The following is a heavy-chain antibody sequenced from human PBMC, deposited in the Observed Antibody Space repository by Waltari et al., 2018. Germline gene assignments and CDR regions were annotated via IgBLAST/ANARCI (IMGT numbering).Heavy chain of an antibody. CDR2: ISSSSSYI. CDR1: GFTFSSYS. D-gene: IGHD6-13*01. Sequence: EVQLVESGGGLVKPGGSLRLSCAASGFTFSSYSMNWVRQAPGKGLEWVSSISSSSSYIYYTNSVKGRFTRARDNAKNSLYLQMNSLRAEDTAVYYCARVLIGAAGIPPFDYWGQGTLVTVSS. V-gene: IGHV3-21*01. J-gene: IGHJ4*02. CDR3: ARVLIGAAGIPPFDY.